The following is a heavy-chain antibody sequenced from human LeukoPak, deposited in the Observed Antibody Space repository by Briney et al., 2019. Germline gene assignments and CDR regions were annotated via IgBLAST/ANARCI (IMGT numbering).Heavy chain of an antibody. Sequence: GGSLILSCAASGFTFSSYEMNWVRQAPGKGLEWVSYISSSGSTIYYADSVKGRFTISRDNAKNSLYLQMNSLRAEDTAVYYCARKGYSYGEGYFDYWGQGTLVTVSS. D-gene: IGHD5-18*01. CDR3: ARKGYSYGEGYFDY. CDR1: GFTFSSYE. J-gene: IGHJ4*02. V-gene: IGHV3-48*03. CDR2: ISSSGSTI.